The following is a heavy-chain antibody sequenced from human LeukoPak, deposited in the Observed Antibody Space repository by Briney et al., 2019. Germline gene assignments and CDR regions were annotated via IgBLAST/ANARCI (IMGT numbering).Heavy chain of an antibody. CDR3: ARQTFGEFDY. CDR1: GGSISSSSYY. V-gene: IGHV4-39*01. J-gene: IGHJ4*02. D-gene: IGHD3-10*01. Sequence: SETLSLTCTVSGGSISSSSYYWGWIRQPPGKGLEWIGSIYYSGSTYYNPSLKSRVTIPVDTSKNQFSLKLSSVTAADTAVYYCARQTFGEFDYWGQGTLVTVSS. CDR2: IYYSGST.